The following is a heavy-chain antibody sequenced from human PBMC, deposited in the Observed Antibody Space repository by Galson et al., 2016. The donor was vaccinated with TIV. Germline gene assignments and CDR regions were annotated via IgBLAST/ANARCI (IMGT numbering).Heavy chain of an antibody. J-gene: IGHJ3*02. CDR3: AHRHMTLSTGSDALDM. V-gene: IGHV2-5*02. D-gene: IGHD3-9*01. CDR2: IYWDDDK. Sequence: PALVKPTQTLTLTCTFSGFSLGTGGVGVGWIRQPPGKALEWLALIYWDDDKRYSPSLKNRLTITKDTSKNQVVLTMTNMDPVDTATYYCAHRHMTLSTGSDALDMWGQGTMVTVSS. CDR1: GFSLGTGGVG.